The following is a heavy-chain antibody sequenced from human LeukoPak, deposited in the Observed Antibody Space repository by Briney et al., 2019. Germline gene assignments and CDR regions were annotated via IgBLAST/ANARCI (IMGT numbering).Heavy chain of an antibody. V-gene: IGHV3-30*03. CDR2: ISYDGNNK. CDR1: GVTFSSYG. D-gene: IGHD2-2*01. Sequence: PGGSLRLSCAASGVTFSSYGMHWVRQAPGRGLEWVAIISYDGNNKYYADSVKGRFTISRDNSKNTLYLQMNSLRAEDTAVYYCARPPHSCTSTSCYQHYRGQGTLVTVSS. J-gene: IGHJ4*02. CDR3: ARPPHSCTSTSCYQHY.